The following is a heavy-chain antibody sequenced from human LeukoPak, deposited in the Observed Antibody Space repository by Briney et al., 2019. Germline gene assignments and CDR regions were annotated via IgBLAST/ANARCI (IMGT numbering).Heavy chain of an antibody. CDR2: INHSGST. J-gene: IGHJ4*02. V-gene: IGHV4-34*01. CDR1: GGSFSGCY. D-gene: IGHD3-22*01. CDR3: ARVQTFYYYYDSSGSFDY. Sequence: SETLSLTCAVYGGSFSGCYWSWIRQPPGKGLEWIGEINHSGSTNYNPSLKSRVTISVDTSKNQFSLKLSSVTAADTAVYYCARVQTFYYYYDSSGSFDYWGQGTLVTVSS.